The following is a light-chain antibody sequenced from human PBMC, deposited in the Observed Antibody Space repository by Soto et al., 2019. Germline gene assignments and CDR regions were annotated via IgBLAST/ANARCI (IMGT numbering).Light chain of an antibody. V-gene: IGKV1-5*01. CDR3: QQYNSSPD. Sequence: DIQMTQSPSTLSASVGDRVTITCRASQSISSWLAWYQQKPGKAPNLLIYDASSLESGVPSRFSGSGSGTEFTLTISSLQPDDFATYYCQQYNSSPDFGQGTKVEIK. J-gene: IGKJ1*01. CDR2: DAS. CDR1: QSISSW.